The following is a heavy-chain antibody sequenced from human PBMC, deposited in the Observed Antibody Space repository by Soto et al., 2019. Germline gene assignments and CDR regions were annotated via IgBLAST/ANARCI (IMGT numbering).Heavy chain of an antibody. CDR3: ARLASVWQYYYFDF. Sequence: QVQLQQWGAGLLKPSETLSLTCAVYGGSFSPYFWSWIRQPPGKGLEWIGEINHSGSTNYNPSLTRRATLSVDTSKNQVSLKLTSVTAADTAVYYCARLASVWQYYYFDFWGRGTPVTVSS. CDR1: GGSFSPYF. CDR2: INHSGST. V-gene: IGHV4-34*01. D-gene: IGHD6-19*01. J-gene: IGHJ2*01.